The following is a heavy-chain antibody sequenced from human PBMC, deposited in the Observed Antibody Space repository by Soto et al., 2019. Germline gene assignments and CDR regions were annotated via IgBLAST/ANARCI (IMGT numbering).Heavy chain of an antibody. CDR2: IYYSGST. V-gene: IGHV4-59*01. CDR3: ARSPSYYYYYYYMDV. J-gene: IGHJ6*03. Sequence: SETLSLTCTVSGGSISSYYWSWIRQPPGKGLEWIGYIYYSGSTNYNPSLKSRVTISVDTSKNQFSLKLSSVTAADTAVYYCARSPSYYYYYYYMDVWGKGTTVTVSS. CDR1: GGSISSYY.